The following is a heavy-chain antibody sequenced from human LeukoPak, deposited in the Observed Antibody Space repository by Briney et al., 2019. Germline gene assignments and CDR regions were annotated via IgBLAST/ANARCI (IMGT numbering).Heavy chain of an antibody. CDR2: INPNSGGT. CDR1: GYTFTGYY. V-gene: IGHV1-2*02. CDR3: AREGSSSSSPENFDY. Sequence: ASVKVSCKASGYTFTGYYMHWVRQAPGQGLEWMGWINPNSGGTNYAQKFQGRVTMTRDTSISTAYMELSRLRSDDTAVYYCAREGSSSSSPENFDYWGQGTLVTVSS. J-gene: IGHJ4*02. D-gene: IGHD6-6*01.